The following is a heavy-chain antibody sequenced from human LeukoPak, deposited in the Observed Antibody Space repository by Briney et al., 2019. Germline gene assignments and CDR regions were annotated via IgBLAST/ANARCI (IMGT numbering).Heavy chain of an antibody. D-gene: IGHD6-13*01. CDR1: GGTFSSYA. CDR2: IIPIFGTA. J-gene: IGHJ4*02. CDR3: AHEAAAGLGRFDY. V-gene: IGHV1-69*05. Sequence: GSSVKVSCKASGGTFSSYAISWVQQAPGQGLEWMGGIIPIFGTANYAQKFQGRVTITTDESTSTAYMELSSLRSEDTAVYYCAHEAAAGLGRFDYWGQGTLVTVSS.